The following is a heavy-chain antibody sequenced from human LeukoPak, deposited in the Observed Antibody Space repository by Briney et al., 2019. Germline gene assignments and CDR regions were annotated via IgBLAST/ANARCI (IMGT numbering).Heavy chain of an antibody. V-gene: IGHV1-69*13. CDR3: ASGVEMATFDY. CDR1: GGTFSSYA. J-gene: IGHJ4*02. Sequence: ASVKVSCKASGGTFSSYAISWVRQAPGQGLEWMGGIIPIFGTANYAQKFQGRVTITADESTSTAYMELSSLRSEDTAVYYCASGVEMATFDYWGQGTLVTVSS. D-gene: IGHD5-24*01. CDR2: IIPIFGTA.